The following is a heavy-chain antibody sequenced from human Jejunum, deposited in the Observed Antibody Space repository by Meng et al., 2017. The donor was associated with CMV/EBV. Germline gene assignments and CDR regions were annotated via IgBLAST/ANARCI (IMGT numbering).Heavy chain of an antibody. V-gene: IGHV3-30*02. CDR2: IEYDGSDK. J-gene: IGHJ4*02. CDR3: AKDVDH. Sequence: QVQLGESGGGVVQPGGSLGLSCAASGFTFSSDGMHWVRQAPGRGPEWVAFIEYDGSDKYYADSMKGRFTISRDNSKNTMYLQMTSLKAEDTALYYCAKDVDHWGQGTLVTVSS. CDR1: GFTFSSDG.